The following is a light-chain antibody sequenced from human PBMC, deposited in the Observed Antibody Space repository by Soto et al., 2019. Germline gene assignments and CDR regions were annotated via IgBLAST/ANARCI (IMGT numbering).Light chain of an antibody. CDR1: QSVSSSY. CDR2: GAS. V-gene: IGKV3-20*01. J-gene: IGKJ5*01. CDR3: QQYGSSPPNT. Sequence: EIVLTQSPGTLSLSPGERATLSCRASQSVSSSYLAWYQQKPGQAPRLLIYGASSRATGIPDRFSGSGSGTDFTVTISRLEPEDFAVYYCQQYGSSPPNTFGQGTRLKIK.